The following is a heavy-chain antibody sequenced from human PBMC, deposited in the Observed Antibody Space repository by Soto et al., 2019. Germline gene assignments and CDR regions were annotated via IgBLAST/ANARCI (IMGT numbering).Heavy chain of an antibody. CDR2: IGTTGDT. D-gene: IGHD3-22*01. Sequence: GGSLNLSCSASGFTFSSYNMHLVRQGTGKGLEWVSAIGTTGDTYYAGSVKGRFTISRENAKNSLYLQMNSLRAGDTAIYFCARAIGPTLFDYWGQGTPVTVSS. CDR3: ARAIGPTLFDY. V-gene: IGHV3-13*04. J-gene: IGHJ4*02. CDR1: GFTFSSYN.